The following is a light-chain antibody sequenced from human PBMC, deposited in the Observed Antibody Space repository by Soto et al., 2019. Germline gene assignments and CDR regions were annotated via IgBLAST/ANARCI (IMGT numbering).Light chain of an antibody. Sequence: DIPMTQSPSTLSASVGDRVTITCRASQIISSWLAWYQQKPGKAPKLLIYKASSLASGVPSRFSGSGSGTEFTLTISSLQPDDFATYYCQQYNSYSYTFGQGTKLEIK. CDR3: QQYNSYSYT. CDR2: KAS. J-gene: IGKJ2*01. CDR1: QIISSW. V-gene: IGKV1-5*03.